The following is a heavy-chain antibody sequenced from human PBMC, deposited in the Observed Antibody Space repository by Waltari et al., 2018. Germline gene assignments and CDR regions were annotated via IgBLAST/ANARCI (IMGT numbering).Heavy chain of an antibody. CDR2: ISASGDKT. J-gene: IGHJ1*01. V-gene: IGHV3-23*01. CDR3: ARGGYSNIWYTENFQH. Sequence: EVQLLESGGDLVQPGGSLRLSCAASGLIFSNYAMGGVRQPPGKGLEWVSGISASGDKTYYPDSVKGRFSISRDNSKNTLYLQMNSLRAEDTGVYYCARGGYSNIWYTENFQHWGQGTLVTVSS. D-gene: IGHD6-13*01. CDR1: GLIFSNYA.